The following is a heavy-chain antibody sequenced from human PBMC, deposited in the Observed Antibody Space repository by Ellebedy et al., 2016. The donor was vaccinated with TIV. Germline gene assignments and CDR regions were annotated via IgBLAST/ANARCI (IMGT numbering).Heavy chain of an antibody. CDR1: GFTFSNYW. CDR3: ARDPALSFNGWAD. J-gene: IGHJ4*02. CDR2: IKPAGTDK. D-gene: IGHD6-19*01. V-gene: IGHV3-7*01. Sequence: GESLKISCAASGFTFSNYWMSWLRQAPGKGLEWVANIKPAGTDKYYVDSLKGRFAISRDNAKNSLYLQMNSLRAEDTAVYYCARDPALSFNGWADWGQGTLVTVSS.